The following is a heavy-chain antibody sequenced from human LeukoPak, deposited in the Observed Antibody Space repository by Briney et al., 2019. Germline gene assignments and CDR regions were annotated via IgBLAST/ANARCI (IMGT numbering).Heavy chain of an antibody. J-gene: IGHJ3*02. CDR1: GGSISSYY. D-gene: IGHD6-6*01. V-gene: IGHV4-59*01. CDR2: IYYSGST. CDR3: ARGSIAARRAFDI. Sequence: SETLSLTCTVSGGSISSYYRSWIRQPPGKGLEWIGYIYYSGSTNYNPPLKSRVTISVDTSKNQFSLKLSSVTAADTAVYYCARGSIAARRAFDIWGQGTMVTVSS.